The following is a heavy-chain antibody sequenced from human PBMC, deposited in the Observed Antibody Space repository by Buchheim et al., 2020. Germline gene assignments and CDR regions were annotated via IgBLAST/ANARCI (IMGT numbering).Heavy chain of an antibody. J-gene: IGHJ6*02. D-gene: IGHD2-21*01. CDR3: ARGTGQIVYFYGMDV. CDR2: FNYDGRT. Sequence: QVLLQQGGARLLKPSETLSLTCDVSDGSFSSFYWTWIRQPQGKGLEWIGEFNYDGRTNYSPSLKSRVIISVDRSRNQFSLNLRSVTAADTGVYYCARGTGQIVYFYGMDVWGQGTT. V-gene: IGHV4-34*01. CDR1: DGSFSSFY.